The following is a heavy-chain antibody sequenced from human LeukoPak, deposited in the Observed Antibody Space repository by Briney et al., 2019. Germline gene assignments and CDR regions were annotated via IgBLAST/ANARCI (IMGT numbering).Heavy chain of an antibody. V-gene: IGHV3-21*01. CDR3: ARDAQWLVPEGYYYYMDV. CDR2: ISSSSSYI. D-gene: IGHD6-19*01. J-gene: IGHJ6*03. Sequence: PGGSLRLSCAGSGFTFSGYNMTWVRQAPGKGLERVSSISSSSSYIYYADSVKGRFTISRDNAQNSLFLQMNSLRAEDTAVYYCARDAQWLVPEGYYYYMDVWGKGTTVTVSS. CDR1: GFTFSGYN.